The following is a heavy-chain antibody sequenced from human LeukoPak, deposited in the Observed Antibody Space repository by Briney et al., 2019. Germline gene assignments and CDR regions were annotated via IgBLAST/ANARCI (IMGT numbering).Heavy chain of an antibody. V-gene: IGHV1-18*01. CDR3: ARSKSNYDNSGYIPLDY. D-gene: IGHD3-22*01. J-gene: IGHJ4*02. Sequence: GASVKVSCKASGYTFSTYAITWVRQAPGQGLEWIGGISVYRGNTKFAQSFQGRVAMTTDTSTTTAYMELTSLRSDDTAVYFCARSKSNYDNSGYIPLDYWGQGTLGTVSS. CDR2: ISVYRGNT. CDR1: GYTFSTYA.